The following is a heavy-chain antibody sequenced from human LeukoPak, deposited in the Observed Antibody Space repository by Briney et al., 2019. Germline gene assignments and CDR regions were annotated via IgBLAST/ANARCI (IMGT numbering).Heavy chain of an antibody. Sequence: ASVKVSCKASGYTFTSYYMHWVRQAPGQGLEWMGIINPSGGSTSYAQKFQGRVTMTRDTSTSTVYVELSSLRSEDTAVYYCARDLPGADSSGYYYSSSFDYWGQGTLVTVSS. CDR3: ARDLPGADSSGYYYSSSFDY. CDR2: INPSGGST. CDR1: GYTFTSYY. D-gene: IGHD3-22*01. V-gene: IGHV1-46*01. J-gene: IGHJ4*02.